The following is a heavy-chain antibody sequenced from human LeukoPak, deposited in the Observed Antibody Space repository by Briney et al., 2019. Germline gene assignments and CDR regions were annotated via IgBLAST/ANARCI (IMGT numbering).Heavy chain of an antibody. D-gene: IGHD6-19*01. Sequence: GGSLRLSCAASGFTFSSYWMSWVRQAPGKGLEWVANIKQDGSEKYYVDSVKGRFTISRDNAKNSLYLQMNSLRAEDTAVYYCARDLGSYSWLVRGRSTWYFDLWGRGTLVTVSS. CDR3: ARDLGSYSWLVRGRSTWYFDL. CDR1: GFTFSSYW. J-gene: IGHJ2*01. V-gene: IGHV3-7*01. CDR2: IKQDGSEK.